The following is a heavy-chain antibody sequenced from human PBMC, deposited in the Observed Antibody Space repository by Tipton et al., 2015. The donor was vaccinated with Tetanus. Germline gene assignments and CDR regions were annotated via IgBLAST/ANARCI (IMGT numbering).Heavy chain of an antibody. D-gene: IGHD3-16*01. CDR3: VRDIGLGLDAFDI. V-gene: IGHV6-1*01. CDR2: TYYRSKWYH. CDR1: GDSVSSNTDA. J-gene: IGHJ3*02. Sequence: GLVKPSQTLSLTCAISGDSVSSNTDAWNWIRQSPSRGLEWLGRTYYRSKWYHDYSLSVKSRITINPDTSKNQFSLQLKFVTPEDSAMYYCVRDIGLGLDAFDIWGRGTMVTVSS.